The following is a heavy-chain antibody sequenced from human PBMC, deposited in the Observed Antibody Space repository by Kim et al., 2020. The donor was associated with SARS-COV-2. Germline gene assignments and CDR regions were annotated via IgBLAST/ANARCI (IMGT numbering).Heavy chain of an antibody. CDR1: GFTLGCYT. V-gene: IGHV3-23*01. J-gene: IGHJ5*02. CDR2: ISGSGVST. D-gene: IGHD4-4*01. CDR3: ARIPNGANYPNWFDP. Sequence: GGSLRLSCAASGFTLGCYTMNWVRQAPGKGLEWVSAISGSGVSTYYADSVKGRFTLSRDISKNTLYLQVNSLRVEDTAVYYCARIPNGANYPNWFDPWGQGTLVTVSS.